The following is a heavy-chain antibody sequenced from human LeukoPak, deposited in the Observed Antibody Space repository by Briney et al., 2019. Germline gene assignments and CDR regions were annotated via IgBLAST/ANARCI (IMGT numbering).Heavy chain of an antibody. J-gene: IGHJ4*02. CDR2: ISGSGGST. CDR1: GFTFSSYA. Sequence: GGSLRLSCAASGFTFSSYAMSWVRQAPGKGLEWVSGISGSGGSTYYADSVKGRFTISRDNSKNALYLQMNSLRAEDTAVYYCAKSRGSGLFDYWGQGTLVTVAS. D-gene: IGHD3-10*01. V-gene: IGHV3-23*01. CDR3: AKSRGSGLFDY.